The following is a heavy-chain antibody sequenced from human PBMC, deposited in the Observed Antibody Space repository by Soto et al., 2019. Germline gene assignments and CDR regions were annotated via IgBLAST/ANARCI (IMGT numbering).Heavy chain of an antibody. D-gene: IGHD1-1*01. V-gene: IGHV4-31*03. CDR1: GGSISSGGYY. J-gene: IGHJ6*02. Sequence: QVQLQESGPGLVKPSQTLSLTCTVSGGSISSGGYYWSWIRQHPGKGLEWIGYIYYSGSTYYNPSLESRVTISVDTSKKQFSLKLSSVTAADTAVYYCARDTGVERRHGMDVWGQGTTVTVSS. CDR2: IYYSGST. CDR3: ARDTGVERRHGMDV.